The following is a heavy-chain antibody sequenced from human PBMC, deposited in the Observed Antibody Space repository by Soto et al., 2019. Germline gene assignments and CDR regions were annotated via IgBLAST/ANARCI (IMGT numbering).Heavy chain of an antibody. CDR1: GYTFTSYG. V-gene: IGHV1-18*01. D-gene: IGHD3-16*02. Sequence: ASVKVSCKASGYTFTSYGISWVQQAPGQGLEWMGWISAYNGNTNYAQKLQGRVTMTTDTSTSTAYMELRSLRSDDTAVYYCARDLMITFGGVIPSWAFDIWGQGTMVTVSS. CDR2: ISAYNGNT. J-gene: IGHJ3*02. CDR3: ARDLMITFGGVIPSWAFDI.